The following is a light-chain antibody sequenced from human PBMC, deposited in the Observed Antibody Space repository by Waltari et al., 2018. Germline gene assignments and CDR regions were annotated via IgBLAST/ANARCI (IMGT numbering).Light chain of an antibody. V-gene: IGKV2-28*01. J-gene: IGKJ4*01. Sequence: EIVLTQSPLSLPVTPGEPASISCRSSQSLLYSNGYNYLNWLLQKPGQSPQLLIYLGSNRASGVPDRFSGSGAGTDFTLKITRVEAEDVGVYYCMQALQTPLTFGGGTKVEIK. CDR1: QSLLYSNGYNY. CDR3: MQALQTPLT. CDR2: LGS.